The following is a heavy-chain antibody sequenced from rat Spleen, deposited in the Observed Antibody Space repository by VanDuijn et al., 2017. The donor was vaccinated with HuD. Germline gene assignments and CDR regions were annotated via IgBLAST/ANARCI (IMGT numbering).Heavy chain of an antibody. CDR3: ARGRTYYGYDY. Sequence: QVQLKESGPGLVQSSQTLSLICTVSGFSLISHSVHWVRQPPGKGLEWMGGLWGDGSTDFNSALKSRLSISRDTSKSQVFLKMNSLQTDDTAMYFCARGRTYYGYDYWGQGVMVTVSS. CDR1: GFSLISHS. J-gene: IGHJ2*01. CDR2: LWGDGST. V-gene: IGHV2-1*01. D-gene: IGHD1-9*01.